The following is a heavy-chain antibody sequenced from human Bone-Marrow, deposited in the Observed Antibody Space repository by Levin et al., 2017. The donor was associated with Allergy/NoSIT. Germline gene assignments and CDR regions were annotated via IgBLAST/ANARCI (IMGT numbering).Heavy chain of an antibody. J-gene: IGHJ4*02. CDR2: IYGGGGST. V-gene: IGHV3-53*01. CDR3: SRDSYLDSSGYYYSDY. CDR1: GFTVSNKY. D-gene: IGHD3-22*01. Sequence: GESLKISCAASGFTVSNKYMTWVRQAPGKGLEWVSVIYGGGGSTFYADSVKGRFTISRDNAKNTLYLQMNSLRAEDTAVYYCSRDSYLDSSGYYYSDYWGQGTLVTVSS.